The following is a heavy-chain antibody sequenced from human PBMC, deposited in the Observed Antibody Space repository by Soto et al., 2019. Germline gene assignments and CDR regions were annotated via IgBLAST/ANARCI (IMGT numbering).Heavy chain of an antibody. CDR2: LTPSGHRT. V-gene: IGHV3-23*01. Sequence: VQLLESGGGLVQPGQSLTLSCEASGFTFDNYAMAWVRQAPGKGLEWVSTLTPSGHRTYSADSGKGRFSISRDNSKNTLFLQMNNLGAEDTAVYYCAKDVEVTEATSFAFDVWGQGTPVTVSS. D-gene: IGHD1-26*01. CDR3: AKDVEVTEATSFAFDV. J-gene: IGHJ3*01. CDR1: GFTFDNYA.